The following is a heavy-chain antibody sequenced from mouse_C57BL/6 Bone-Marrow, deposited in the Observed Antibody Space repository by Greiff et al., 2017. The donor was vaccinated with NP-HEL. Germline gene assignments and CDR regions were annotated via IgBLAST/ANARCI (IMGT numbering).Heavy chain of an antibody. CDR2: IYPSDSET. Sequence: QVQLQQPGAELVRPRSSVKLSCKASGYTFTSYWMDWVKQRPGQGLEWIGNIYPSDSETHYNQKFKDKATLTVDKSSSTAYMQLSSLTSEDSAVYYCARLRYFDYWGQGTTLTVSS. CDR1: GYTFTSYW. V-gene: IGHV1-61*01. CDR3: ARLRYFDY. J-gene: IGHJ2*01.